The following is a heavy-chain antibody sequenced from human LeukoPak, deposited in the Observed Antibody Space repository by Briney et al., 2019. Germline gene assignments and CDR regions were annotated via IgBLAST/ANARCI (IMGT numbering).Heavy chain of an antibody. D-gene: IGHD3-22*01. Sequence: GSLRLSCAASGFTFGSYSMNWVRQAPGKGLEWVSSISSSSSYIYYADSGKGRFTISRDNAKNSLYLQMNSLRAEDTAVYYCARYYDSSAIYGMDVWGQGTTVTVSS. CDR1: GFTFGSYS. CDR2: ISSSSSYI. J-gene: IGHJ6*02. V-gene: IGHV3-21*01. CDR3: ARYYDSSAIYGMDV.